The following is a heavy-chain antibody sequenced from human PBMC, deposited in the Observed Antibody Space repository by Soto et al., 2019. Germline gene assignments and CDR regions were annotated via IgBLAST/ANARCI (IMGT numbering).Heavy chain of an antibody. J-gene: IGHJ6*02. CDR1: GFTFSSYG. D-gene: IGHD3-22*01. CDR3: AREPIYYDSSEVYYYYGMDV. Sequence: GGSLRLSCAASGFTFSSYGMHWVRQAPGKGLEWVAVIWYDGSNKYYADSVKGRFTISRDNSKNTLYLQMNSLRAEDTAVYYCAREPIYYDSSEVYYYYGMDVWGQGTTVTVSS. CDR2: IWYDGSNK. V-gene: IGHV3-33*01.